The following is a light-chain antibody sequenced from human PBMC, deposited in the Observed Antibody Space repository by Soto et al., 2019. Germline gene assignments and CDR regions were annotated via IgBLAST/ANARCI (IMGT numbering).Light chain of an antibody. CDR2: GAS. CDR3: QQYHHWPVT. CDR1: QSVTSN. V-gene: IGKV3-15*01. Sequence: EILMTQSPATLSVSPGERVALTCRASQSVTSNLAWYQYTPGQSPSILISGASSGDTGLPSRFSGNWFGTDFTLTVNRLQSEDAEVYYCQQYHHWPVTFGGGTKVDI. J-gene: IGKJ4*01.